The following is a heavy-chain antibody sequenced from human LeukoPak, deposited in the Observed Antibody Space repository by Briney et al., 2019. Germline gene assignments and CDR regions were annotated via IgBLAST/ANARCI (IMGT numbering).Heavy chain of an antibody. V-gene: IGHV4-4*02. CDR2: IYHSGST. CDR1: SGSISSSNW. CDR3: ARVGILWFGELAAFDI. D-gene: IGHD3-10*01. J-gene: IGHJ3*02. Sequence: SGTLSLTCAVSSGSISSSNWWSWVRPPPGKGLEWIGEIYHSGSTNYNPSLKSRVTISVDKSKNQFSLKLSSVTAADTAVYYCARVGILWFGELAAFDIWGQGTMVTVSS.